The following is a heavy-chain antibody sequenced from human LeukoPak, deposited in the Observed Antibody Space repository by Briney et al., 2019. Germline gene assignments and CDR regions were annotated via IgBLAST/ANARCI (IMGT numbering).Heavy chain of an antibody. Sequence: GGSLRLSCAASGFTVSSNYMSWVRQAPGKGLEWVSVIYSGGGTYYSDAVKGRFTISRDNSKNTLYLQMNSLRAGDTAVYYCARDHYVDAFDIWGQGTMVTVSS. J-gene: IGHJ3*02. CDR2: IYSGGGT. D-gene: IGHD3-16*01. CDR3: ARDHYVDAFDI. CDR1: GFTVSSNY. V-gene: IGHV3-66*01.